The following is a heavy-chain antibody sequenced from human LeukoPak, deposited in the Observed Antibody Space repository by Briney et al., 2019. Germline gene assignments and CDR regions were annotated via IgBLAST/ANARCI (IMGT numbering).Heavy chain of an antibody. Sequence: GGSLRLSCTTSGLTFSTSGFNWVRQAPGKGLEWVAFIAPTGFDSYHADSIKGRFTIPRDNANNFLYLQMDSLRAEDTAVYYCATETNGRHYDYWGQGTLLTVSS. CDR1: GLTFSTSG. CDR3: ATETNGRHYDY. D-gene: IGHD1-14*01. J-gene: IGHJ4*02. V-gene: IGHV3-21*06. CDR2: IAPTGFDS.